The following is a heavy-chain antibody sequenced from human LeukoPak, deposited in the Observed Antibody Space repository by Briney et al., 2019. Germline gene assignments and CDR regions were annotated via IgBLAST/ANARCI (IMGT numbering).Heavy chain of an antibody. CDR3: ARDLLIAAAGSY. V-gene: IGHV3-9*01. D-gene: IGHD6-13*01. Sequence: SLRLSCAASGFTFDDYAMHWVRQAPGKGLEWVSGISWNSGRINYADSMKGRFTISRDNAKNSLYLQMNSLRAEDTAVYYCARDLLIAAAGSYWGQGTLVTVSS. CDR1: GFTFDDYA. CDR2: ISWNSGRI. J-gene: IGHJ4*02.